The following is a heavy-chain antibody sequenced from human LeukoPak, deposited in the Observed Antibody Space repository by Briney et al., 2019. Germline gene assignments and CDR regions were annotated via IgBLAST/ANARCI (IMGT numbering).Heavy chain of an antibody. CDR3: AKDPAKGSPYYFDY. D-gene: IGHD4/OR15-4a*01. CDR1: GFTFSSYA. CDR2: ISGGGANT. Sequence: GGSLRLSCAASGFTFSSYAMSWVRQAPGKGLEWVSGISGGGANTYHADSVKGRFTISRDNSKNTLYLQMNSQRAEDTAVYYCAKDPAKGSPYYFDYWGQGTLVTVSS. V-gene: IGHV3-23*01. J-gene: IGHJ4*02.